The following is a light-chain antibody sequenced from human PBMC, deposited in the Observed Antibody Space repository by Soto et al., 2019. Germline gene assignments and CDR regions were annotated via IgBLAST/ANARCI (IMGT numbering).Light chain of an antibody. CDR2: ANS. Sequence: QSVLTQPPSVSGAPGQRVTISCTGSSSNIGAGYDVHWYQQLPGTAPKLFMYANSNRPSGVPDRFSGSKSGTSASLAITGLQAEDEADYYCQSYDSSLSGYVFGTGTSSPS. J-gene: IGLJ1*01. CDR3: QSYDSSLSGYV. CDR1: SSNIGAGYD. V-gene: IGLV1-40*01.